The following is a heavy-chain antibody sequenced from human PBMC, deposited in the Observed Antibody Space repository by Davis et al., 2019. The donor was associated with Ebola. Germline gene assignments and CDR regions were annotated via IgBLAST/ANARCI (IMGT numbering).Heavy chain of an antibody. V-gene: IGHV1-69*13. CDR1: GGTFSSYA. CDR2: IIPIFGTA. D-gene: IGHD5-12*01. Sequence: SVKVSCKASGGTFSSYAISWVRQAPGQGLEWMGGIIPIFGTANYAQKFQGRVTITADESTSTAYMELSSLRSEDTAVYYCASPRGYSGYSNFYYWGQGTLVTVSS. CDR3: ASPRGYSGYSNFYY. J-gene: IGHJ4*02.